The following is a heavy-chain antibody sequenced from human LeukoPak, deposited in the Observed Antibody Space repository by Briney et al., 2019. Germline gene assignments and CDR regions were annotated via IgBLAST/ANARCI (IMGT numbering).Heavy chain of an antibody. CDR2: ISSSSSYI. CDR3: ARDIGIAARPVFGY. V-gene: IGHV3-21*01. D-gene: IGHD6-6*01. CDR1: GFTVSNYN. J-gene: IGHJ4*02. Sequence: NPGGSLRLSRAASGFTVSNYNMNWVRQAPGKGLEWVSSISSSSSYIYYADSVKGRFTISRDNAKNSLYLQMNSLRAEDAAVYYCARDIGIAARPVFGYWGQGTLVTVSS.